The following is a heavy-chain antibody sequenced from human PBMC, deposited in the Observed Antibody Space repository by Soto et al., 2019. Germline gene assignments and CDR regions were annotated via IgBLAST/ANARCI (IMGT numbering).Heavy chain of an antibody. CDR1: GGSISSGGYY. CDR3: ARVGDYYDSSGYYKTPYGFDP. D-gene: IGHD3-22*01. Sequence: QVQLQESGPGLVKPSQTLSLTCTVSGGSISSGGYYWSWIRQHPGKGLEWIGYIYYSGSTYYNPSLKSRVTISVDTSKNQFSLKLSSVTAADTAVYYCARVGDYYDSSGYYKTPYGFDPWGQGTLVTVSS. CDR2: IYYSGST. J-gene: IGHJ5*02. V-gene: IGHV4-31*03.